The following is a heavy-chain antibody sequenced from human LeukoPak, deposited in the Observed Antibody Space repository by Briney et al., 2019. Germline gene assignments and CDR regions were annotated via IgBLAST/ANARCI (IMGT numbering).Heavy chain of an antibody. CDR3: AKSNPDSVAGTGEFDY. CDR1: GFTVSSNY. J-gene: IGHJ4*02. V-gene: IGHV3-53*01. CDR2: IYSGGST. D-gene: IGHD6-19*01. Sequence: GGSLRLSCAASGFTVSSNYMSWVRQAPGKGLEWVSVIYSGGSTYYADSAKGRFTISRDNSKNTLYLQMNSLRAEDTAVYYCAKSNPDSVAGTGEFDYWGQGALVTVSS.